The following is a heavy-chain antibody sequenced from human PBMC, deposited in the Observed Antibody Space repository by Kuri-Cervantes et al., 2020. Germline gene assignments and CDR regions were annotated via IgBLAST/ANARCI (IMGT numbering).Heavy chain of an antibody. D-gene: IGHD4-17*01. CDR2: IFSNDEK. V-gene: IGHV2-26*01. Sequence: SGPTLAKPTETLTLPCTVSGFSLSNARMGVSWIRQPPGKALEWLAHIFSNDEKSYSTSLKSRLTISKATSKSQVVLTMTNMDPVDTATYYCARIHDYGTKRFDPWGQGTLVTVSS. J-gene: IGHJ5*02. CDR1: GFSLSNARMG. CDR3: ARIHDYGTKRFDP.